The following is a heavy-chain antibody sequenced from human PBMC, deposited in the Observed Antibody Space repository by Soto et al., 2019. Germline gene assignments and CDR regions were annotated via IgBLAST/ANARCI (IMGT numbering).Heavy chain of an antibody. J-gene: IGHJ6*03. CDR2: ISGSGGST. D-gene: IGHD2-8*01. CDR3: GEYAILDYYYYYYMDV. V-gene: IGHV3-23*01. CDR1: GFTFSSYA. Sequence: GGSLRLSCAASGFTFSSYAMSWVRQAPGKGLEWVSAISGSGGSTYYADSVKGRFTISRDNSKNTLYLQMNSLRAEDTAVYYCGEYAILDYYYYYYMDVWGKGTTVTVSS.